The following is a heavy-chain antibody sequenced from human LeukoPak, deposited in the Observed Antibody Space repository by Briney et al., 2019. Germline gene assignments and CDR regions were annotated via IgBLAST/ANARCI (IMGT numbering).Heavy chain of an antibody. CDR1: GFTFSSYG. Sequence: PGGSLRLSCAASGFTFSSYGMSWVRQAPGKGLEWVSAISGSGGSTYYADSVKGRFTISRDNSKNTLYLQMNSLRAEDTAVYYCAKDLYYGSGSYEGDNWFDPWGQGTLVTVSS. D-gene: IGHD3-10*01. V-gene: IGHV3-23*01. J-gene: IGHJ5*02. CDR2: ISGSGGST. CDR3: AKDLYYGSGSYEGDNWFDP.